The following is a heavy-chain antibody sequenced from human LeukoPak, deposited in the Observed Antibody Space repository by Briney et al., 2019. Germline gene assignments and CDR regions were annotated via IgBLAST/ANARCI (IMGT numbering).Heavy chain of an antibody. CDR1: GYTFTSYA. V-gene: IGHV1-3*01. J-gene: IGHJ4*02. Sequence: ASVNVSCKASGYTFTSYAIHWVRQAPGQRLEWMGWINAGNGNTKYSQKFQGRVTITRDTSASTAYMELSSLRSEDTAVYYCASHDSSGYYQPFDYWGQGTLVTVSS. D-gene: IGHD3-22*01. CDR2: INAGNGNT. CDR3: ASHDSSGYYQPFDY.